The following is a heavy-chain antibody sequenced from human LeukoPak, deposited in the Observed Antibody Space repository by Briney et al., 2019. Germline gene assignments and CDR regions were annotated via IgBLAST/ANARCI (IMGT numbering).Heavy chain of an antibody. D-gene: IGHD5-18*01. CDR3: AKLGEYSYKD. CDR1: GGSISSYY. CDR2: IYYSGST. Sequence: SETLSLTCTVSGGSISSYYMSWIRQPPGKGLEWVGSIYYSGSTSSIPSPRSRVTLSVDTSKNQFSLKLSAVTAADTAVYYCAKLGEYSYKDWGQGTLVTVSS. V-gene: IGHV4-59*01. J-gene: IGHJ4*02.